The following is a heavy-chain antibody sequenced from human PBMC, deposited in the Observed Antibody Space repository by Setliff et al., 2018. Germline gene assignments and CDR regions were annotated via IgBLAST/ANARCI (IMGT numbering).Heavy chain of an antibody. V-gene: IGHV4-39*01. D-gene: IGHD1-1*01. Sequence: SETLSLTCKVSGDSMNSGVYYWAWIRQPPGKGLEWIGRIYSGGTTYYNSPLKSRVTISVDTSKSQFSLRLNSVTAADTAVYYCARTGTYRYFDYWGRGTLVTVSS. CDR1: GDSMNSGVYY. CDR3: ARTGTYRYFDY. J-gene: IGHJ4*02. CDR2: IYSGGTT.